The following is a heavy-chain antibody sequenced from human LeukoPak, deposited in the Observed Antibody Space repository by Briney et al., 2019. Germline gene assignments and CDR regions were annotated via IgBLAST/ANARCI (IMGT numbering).Heavy chain of an antibody. V-gene: IGHV1-69*05. D-gene: IGHD5-24*01. CDR1: GGTLNNYA. J-gene: IGHJ4*02. CDR3: ARDRGGDGYNSQFDY. CDR2: IIPIFGTT. Sequence: GASVKVSCKASGGTLNNYAISWVRQAPGQGLEWMGGIIPIFGTTNYAQRFQGRVTITTDKSTNTAYMELSSLRSEDTAVYYCARDRGGDGYNSQFDYWGQGTLVIVSS.